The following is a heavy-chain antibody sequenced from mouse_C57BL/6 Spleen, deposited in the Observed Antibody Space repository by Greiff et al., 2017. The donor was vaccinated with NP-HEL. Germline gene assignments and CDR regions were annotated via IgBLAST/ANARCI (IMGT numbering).Heavy chain of an antibody. CDR3: ARTDDGSSPYWYFDV. D-gene: IGHD1-1*01. V-gene: IGHV14-2*01. J-gene: IGHJ1*03. CDR2: IDPEDGET. Sequence: EVQLQQSGAELVKPGASVKLSCTASGFNIKDYYMHWVKQRTEQGLEWIGRIDPEDGETKYAPKFQGKATITADTSSNTAYLQLSSLTSEDTAVYYGARTDDGSSPYWYFDVWGTGTTVTVSS. CDR1: GFNIKDYY.